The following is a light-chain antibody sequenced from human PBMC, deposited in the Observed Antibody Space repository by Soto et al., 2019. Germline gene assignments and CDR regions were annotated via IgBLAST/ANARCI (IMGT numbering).Light chain of an antibody. V-gene: IGKV1-39*01. J-gene: IGKJ1*01. CDR1: LTIGHS. Sequence: DIQMTQAPSSLCASVGDRVTITCRSSLTIGHSLSWFQQKAGKPPTLLIYGASALQRGVPARFSGSGSGTEFTLTINKMQREDFATYYCQQTYNLPRTFGQGTKVDIK. CDR3: QQTYNLPRT. CDR2: GAS.